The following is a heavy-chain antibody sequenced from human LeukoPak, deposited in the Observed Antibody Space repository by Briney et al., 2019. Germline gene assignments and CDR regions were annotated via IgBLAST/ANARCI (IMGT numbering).Heavy chain of an antibody. Sequence: PGGSLRLSCAASGLTFRNYAMSWVRLAPGKGLEWVSLITDSGGSTYYADSVKGRFTISRDNSKNTLYLQMNSLRAEDTAVYYCAKAPRVVAAPFDYWGQGTLVTVSS. J-gene: IGHJ4*02. V-gene: IGHV3-23*01. CDR1: GLTFRNYA. CDR2: ITDSGGST. CDR3: AKAPRVVAAPFDY. D-gene: IGHD2-15*01.